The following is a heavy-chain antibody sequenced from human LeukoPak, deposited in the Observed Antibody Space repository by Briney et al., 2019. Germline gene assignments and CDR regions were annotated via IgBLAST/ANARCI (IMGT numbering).Heavy chain of an antibody. D-gene: IGHD3-16*01. CDR3: ARVMGLFGAADAFDI. V-gene: IGHV3-30-3*01. Sequence: PGRSLRLSCAASGFSFSSYAVHWVRQAPGKGLEWVAVISYDGSNKYYADSVKGRFTISRDNSKNTPYLQMNSLRAEDTAVYYCARVMGLFGAADAFDIWGQGTMVTVSS. CDR1: GFSFSSYA. CDR2: ISYDGSNK. J-gene: IGHJ3*02.